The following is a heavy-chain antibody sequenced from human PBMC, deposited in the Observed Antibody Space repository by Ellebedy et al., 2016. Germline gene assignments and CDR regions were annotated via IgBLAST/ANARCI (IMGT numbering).Heavy chain of an antibody. V-gene: IGHV1-3*04. Sequence: ASVKVSCXASGYIFISYRIHWWRQAPGQSFEWMGCIHRDYGGTLVSQRFQGRVTLTRDTSAATDYMELTNLNLEDTAVYYCARQTWLTPYNWFDPWGQGTLVTVSS. D-gene: IGHD6-19*01. CDR1: GYIFISYR. CDR2: IHRDYGGT. J-gene: IGHJ5*02. CDR3: ARQTWLTPYNWFDP.